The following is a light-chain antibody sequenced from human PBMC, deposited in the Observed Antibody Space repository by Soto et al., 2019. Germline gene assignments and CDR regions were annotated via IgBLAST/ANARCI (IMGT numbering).Light chain of an antibody. V-gene: IGKV3-20*01. J-gene: IGKJ1*01. Sequence: EIGLTQSPGTLSLSPGERATLSCRASQSVSSSYLAWYQQKPGQAPRPLIYGASSRAIGIPDRFSGSGSGTDFTLTISRLEPEDFAVYYCKQYGSSPWTLGQGTK. CDR1: QSVSSSY. CDR3: KQYGSSPWT. CDR2: GAS.